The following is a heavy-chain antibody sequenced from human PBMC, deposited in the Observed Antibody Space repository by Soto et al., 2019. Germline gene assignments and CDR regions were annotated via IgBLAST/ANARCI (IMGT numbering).Heavy chain of an antibody. V-gene: IGHV3-11*01. CDR3: ARDCSSSSCYGYFQH. CDR1: GFTFSDYY. J-gene: IGHJ1*01. D-gene: IGHD2-2*01. CDR2: ISGSGSTI. Sequence: GGSLRLSCAASGFTFSDYYMSWIRQAPGKGLEWVSHISGSGSTIYFADSVKGRFTISRDNAKNSLYLQMNSLRAEDTAVYYCARDCSSSSCYGYFQHWGQGTRVTVAS.